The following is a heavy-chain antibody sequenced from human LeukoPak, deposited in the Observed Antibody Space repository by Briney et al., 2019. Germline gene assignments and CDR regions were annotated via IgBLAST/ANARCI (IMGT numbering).Heavy chain of an antibody. J-gene: IGHJ4*02. D-gene: IGHD1-26*01. V-gene: IGHV3-21*01. Sequence: GGSLRLSCAASRFTFSSYSMNWVRQAPGKGLEWDSSISSSSSYIYYADSVKGRFTISSDNAKNSLYLQKNSLRAEDTAVYYCARGGGGSYYHLLDYWGQGTRVTVSS. CDR2: ISSSSSYI. CDR3: ARGGGGSYYHLLDY. CDR1: RFTFSSYS.